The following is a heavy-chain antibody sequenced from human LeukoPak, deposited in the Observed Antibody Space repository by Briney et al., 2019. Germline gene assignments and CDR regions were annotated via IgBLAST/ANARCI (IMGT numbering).Heavy chain of an antibody. D-gene: IGHD6-13*01. J-gene: IGHJ4*02. CDR3: AWGSSYHPGLCDC. V-gene: IGHV1-8*03. Sequence: ASVKVSCKASGYTFTSHDINWVRQATGQGLEWMGWMNPNSGNTGYAQKFQGRVTFTRNTSISTAYMELSSLRSEDTAVYYCAWGSSYHPGLCDCWGQGTLVTVSS. CDR2: MNPNSGNT. CDR1: GYTFTSHD.